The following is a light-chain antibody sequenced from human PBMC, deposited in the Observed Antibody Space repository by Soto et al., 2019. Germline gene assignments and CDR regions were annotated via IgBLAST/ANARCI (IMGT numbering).Light chain of an antibody. J-gene: IGLJ1*01. CDR2: DVS. V-gene: IGLV2-14*01. CDR1: SSDVGGYNY. Sequence: QSVLTQPASVSGSPGQSITISCTGTSSDVGGYNYVSWYQQHPGKAPKLMIYDVSNRPSGISNRFSGSKSGNTASLTISGLQAEDEADYYCSSYTGSSTYVCGTGTKVTVL. CDR3: SSYTGSSTYV.